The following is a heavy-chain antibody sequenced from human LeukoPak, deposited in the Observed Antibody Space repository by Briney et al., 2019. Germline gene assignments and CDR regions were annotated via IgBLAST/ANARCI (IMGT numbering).Heavy chain of an antibody. Sequence: SETLSLTCAVYGGSFSGYYWSWIRQPPGKGLEWIGEINHSGSTNYNPSLKSRVTISVDTSKNQFSLKLSSVTAADTAVYYCAREGNLINASDYWGQGTLVSVSS. V-gene: IGHV4-34*01. J-gene: IGHJ4*02. CDR1: GGSFSGYY. CDR2: INHSGST. D-gene: IGHD2-8*01. CDR3: AREGNLINASDY.